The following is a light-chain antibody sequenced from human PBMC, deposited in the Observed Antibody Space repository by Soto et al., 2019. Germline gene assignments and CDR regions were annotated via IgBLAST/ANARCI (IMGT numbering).Light chain of an antibody. CDR3: QQYGSSIT. CDR2: ATS. J-gene: IGKJ5*01. V-gene: IGKV3-20*01. CDR1: QSVSSSY. Sequence: EIVLTQSPGTLSLSPGERATLSCRASQSVSSSYLAWYQQKPGQAPRLLIYATSSRATGIPDRFTGGGSGTDFTLTISRLEPEDFAVYYCQQYGSSITFGQGTRLEIK.